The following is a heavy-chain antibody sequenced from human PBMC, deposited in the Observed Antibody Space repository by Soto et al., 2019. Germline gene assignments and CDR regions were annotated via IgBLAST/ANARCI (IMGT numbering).Heavy chain of an antibody. V-gene: IGHV3-23*01. J-gene: IGHJ4*02. CDR1: GFIFSTYA. CDR2: IGGGGDSV. CDR3: SKDMVHCTGTKCARYFDY. D-gene: IGHD2-8*02. Sequence: GGSLRLCCAASGFIFSTYAMSWVRQSPGKGREWVSSIGGGGDSVYFADSVKGRFNISRDNSKNTVFLLMNSLRAEDTAVYYCSKDMVHCTGTKCARYFDYWGQGT.